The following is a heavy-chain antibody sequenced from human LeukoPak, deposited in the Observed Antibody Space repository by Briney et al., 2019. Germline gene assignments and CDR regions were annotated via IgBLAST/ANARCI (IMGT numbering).Heavy chain of an antibody. Sequence: GGSLRLSCAASGFSFSGKFMSWVRQAPGKGLEWVSIIHYDGKIRYAGSVGGRFTICRDDSENTLFLQMNSLRVDDTAVYFCASGDGYLQPYWGQGTLVTVSS. D-gene: IGHD2-21*01. CDR1: GFSFSGKF. CDR3: ASGDGYLQPY. CDR2: IHYDGKI. V-gene: IGHV3-53*01. J-gene: IGHJ4*02.